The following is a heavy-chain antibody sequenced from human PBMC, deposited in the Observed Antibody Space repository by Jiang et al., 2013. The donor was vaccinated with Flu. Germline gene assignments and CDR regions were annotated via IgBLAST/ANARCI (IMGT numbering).Heavy chain of an antibody. CDR2: IYYSGST. J-gene: IGHJ6*02. Sequence: IYYSGSTYYNPSLKSRVTISVDTSKNQFSLKLSSVTAADTAVYYCATRSLLWFGESGYYYGMDVWGQGTTVAVSS. D-gene: IGHD3-10*01. CDR3: ATRSLLWFGESGYYYGMDV. V-gene: IGHV4-31*02.